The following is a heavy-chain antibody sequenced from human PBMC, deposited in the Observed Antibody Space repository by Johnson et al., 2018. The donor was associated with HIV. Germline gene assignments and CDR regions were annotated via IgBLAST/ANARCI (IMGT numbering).Heavy chain of an antibody. J-gene: IGHJ3*02. V-gene: IGHV3-30*04. D-gene: IGHD6-6*01. CDR1: GFTFSSYA. CDR3: AKGGIATRFFDI. Sequence: QVQLVESGGGVVQPGRSLRLSCAASGFTFSSYAMHWVRQAPGKGLEWVAVISYDGNNKYYADSVKGRFTISRDNSKNTLYLQMNSLRAEDTALYYCAKGGIATRFFDIWGQGTMVTVSS. CDR2: ISYDGNNK.